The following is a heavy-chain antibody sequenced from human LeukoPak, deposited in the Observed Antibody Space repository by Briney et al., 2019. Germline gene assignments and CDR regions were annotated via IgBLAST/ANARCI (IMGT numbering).Heavy chain of an antibody. J-gene: IGHJ6*03. CDR2: ISGSGGST. CDR3: AKRAAAGIYYYYYYMDV. V-gene: IGHV3-23*01. CDR1: GFTFSSYA. Sequence: GSLRLSCAASGFTFSSYAMSWVRQAPGKGLEWVSAISGSGGSTYYADSVKGRFTISRDNSKNTLYLQMNSLRAEDTAVYYCAKRAAAGIYYYYYYMDVWGKGTTVTVSS. D-gene: IGHD6-13*01.